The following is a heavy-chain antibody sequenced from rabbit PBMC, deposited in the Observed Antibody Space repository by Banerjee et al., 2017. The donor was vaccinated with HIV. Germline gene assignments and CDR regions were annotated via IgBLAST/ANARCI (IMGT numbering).Heavy chain of an antibody. CDR2: IYTASSGRT. J-gene: IGHJ4*01. CDR3: ARDLAGVIGWNLNL. V-gene: IGHV1S40*01. D-gene: IGHD4-1*01. CDR1: GFTFSSYW. Sequence: QSLEESGGDLVKPGASLTLTCTASGFTFSSYWMCWVRQAPGKGLEWIGCIYTASSGRTDYARWAKGRFTISKTSSTTVTLQMTSLTAADTATYFCARDLAGVIGWNLNLWGPGTLVTVS.